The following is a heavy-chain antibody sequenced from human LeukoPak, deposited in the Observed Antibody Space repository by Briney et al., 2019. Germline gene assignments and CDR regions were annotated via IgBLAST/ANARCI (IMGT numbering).Heavy chain of an antibody. CDR3: AKDFRLVTTVTSSPDY. J-gene: IGHJ4*02. D-gene: IGHD4-17*01. Sequence: GGSLRLSCAASGFTFSSYAMHWVRQAPGKGIEWVAVISYDGSNKYYADSVKGRFTISRDNSKNTLYLQMNSLRAEDTAVYYCAKDFRLVTTVTSSPDYWGQGTLVTVSS. CDR2: ISYDGSNK. CDR1: GFTFSSYA. V-gene: IGHV3-30*01.